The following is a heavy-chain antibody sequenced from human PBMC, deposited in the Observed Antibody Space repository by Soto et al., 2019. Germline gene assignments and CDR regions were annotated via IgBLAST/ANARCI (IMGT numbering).Heavy chain of an antibody. CDR2: IYYSGST. CDR3: ARGSSSWVSKGAARFDP. V-gene: IGHV4-31*03. D-gene: IGHD6-6*01. Sequence: QVQLQESGPGLVKPSQTLSLTCTVSGGSISSGGYYWSWIRQHPGKGLEWIGYIYYSGSTYYNPSLKSRVTISVDTSKNQFSLKLSSVTAADTAVYYCARGSSSWVSKGAARFDPWGQGTLVTVSS. J-gene: IGHJ5*02. CDR1: GGSISSGGYY.